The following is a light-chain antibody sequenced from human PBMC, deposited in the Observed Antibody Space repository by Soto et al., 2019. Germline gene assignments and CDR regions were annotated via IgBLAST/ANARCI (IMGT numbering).Light chain of an antibody. Sequence: QSVLTQPASVSGSPGQSITISCTGTSSAVGGYNYVSWYQQHPGKAPKLMIYDVRNRASGASNRFSGSKSGNTASLTISGLQAEDEADYYCTSYTSSSTLYVFGTGTKATVL. V-gene: IGLV2-14*01. CDR2: DVR. CDR3: TSYTSSSTLYV. CDR1: SSAVGGYNY. J-gene: IGLJ1*01.